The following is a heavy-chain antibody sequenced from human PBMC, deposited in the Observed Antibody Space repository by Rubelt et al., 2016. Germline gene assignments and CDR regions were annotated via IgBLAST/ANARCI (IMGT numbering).Heavy chain of an antibody. D-gene: IGHD4-17*01. CDR3: ATENGDYSFDY. J-gene: IGHJ4*02. V-gene: IGHV3-73*01. Sequence: FSDSAMHWVRQASGKGLEWVGYIRSKANNYATVYGASVKGRLTISRDDSKNTAYLQMNSLKTEDTAVYYCATENGDYSFDYWGQGTLVTVSS. CDR2: IRSKANNYAT. CDR1: FSDSA.